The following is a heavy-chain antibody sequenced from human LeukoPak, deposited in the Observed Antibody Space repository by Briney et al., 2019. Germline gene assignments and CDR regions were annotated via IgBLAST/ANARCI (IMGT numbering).Heavy chain of an antibody. Sequence: GGSLRLSCAASGFTFSSYSMNWVRQAPGKGLEWVSSISSSSSYIYYADSVKGRFTISRDNAKNSLYLQMNSLRAEDTAVYYCARVPYCTNGVCYGVDYWGQGTLVTVSS. V-gene: IGHV3-21*01. D-gene: IGHD2-8*01. CDR1: GFTFSSYS. J-gene: IGHJ4*02. CDR2: ISSSSSYI. CDR3: ARVPYCTNGVCYGVDY.